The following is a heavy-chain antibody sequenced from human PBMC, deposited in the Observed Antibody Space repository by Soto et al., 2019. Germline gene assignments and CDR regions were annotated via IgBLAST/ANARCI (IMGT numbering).Heavy chain of an antibody. D-gene: IGHD6-19*01. CDR3: ARDSGPYSSGWYRYYYYYGMEV. CDR1: GYTFTGYY. J-gene: IGHJ6*01. CDR2: INPNSGGT. Sequence: ASVKVSCKASGYTFTGYYMHWVRQAPGQGLEWMGWINPNSGGTNYAQKFQGRVTMTRDTSISTAYMELSRLRSDETAVYYCARDSGPYSSGWYRYYYYYGMEVWGQGTTVSVSS. V-gene: IGHV1-2*02.